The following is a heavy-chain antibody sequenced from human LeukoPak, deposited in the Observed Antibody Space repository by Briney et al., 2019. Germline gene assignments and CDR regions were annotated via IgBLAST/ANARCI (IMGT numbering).Heavy chain of an antibody. CDR1: GFTFSSYA. J-gene: IGHJ3*02. CDR3: ARVSYSSGWYGAPDAFDI. V-gene: IGHV3-23*01. D-gene: IGHD6-19*01. CDR2: ISGGGGST. Sequence: GGSLRLSCAASGFTFSSYAMTWVRQAPGKGLEWVSGISGGGGSTYYADSVKGRFTISRDNSKNTLYLHMNSLRAEDTAVYYCARVSYSSGWYGAPDAFDIWGQGTMVTVSS.